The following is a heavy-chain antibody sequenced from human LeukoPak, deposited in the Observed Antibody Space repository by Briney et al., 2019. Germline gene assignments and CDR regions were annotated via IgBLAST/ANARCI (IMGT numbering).Heavy chain of an antibody. J-gene: IGHJ4*02. CDR1: GGSFSGYY. Sequence: SSETLSLTCAVYGGSFSGYYWSWIRQPPGKGLEWIGEINHSGSTNYNPSLKSRVTISVDTSKNQFSLKLSSVTAADTAVYYCARGPPNYDFWSGYSGYFDYWGQGTLVTVSS. D-gene: IGHD3-3*01. V-gene: IGHV4-34*01. CDR2: INHSGST. CDR3: ARGPPNYDFWSGYSGYFDY.